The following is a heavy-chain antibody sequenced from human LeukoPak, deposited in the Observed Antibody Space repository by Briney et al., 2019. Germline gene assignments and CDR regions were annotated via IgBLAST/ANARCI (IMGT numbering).Heavy chain of an antibody. D-gene: IGHD6-13*01. J-gene: IGHJ4*02. CDR3: ARESSWSFDY. V-gene: IGHV3-7*01. CDR1: GFTFRRYS. CDR2: IKQDGSEI. Sequence: GGSLRLSCAASGFTFRRYSMSWVRQAPGKGLEWVANIKQDGSEIYYVDSVKGRFTISRDNAKNSLYLQMNSLRAEDTAVYYCARESSWSFDYWGQGTLVTVSS.